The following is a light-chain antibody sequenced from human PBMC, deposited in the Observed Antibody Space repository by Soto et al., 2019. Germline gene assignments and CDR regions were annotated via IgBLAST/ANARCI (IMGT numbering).Light chain of an antibody. CDR3: QVWDNYSAS. J-gene: IGLJ2*01. CDR2: DDS. CDR1: NIVSRS. Sequence: SYELTQPPSVSVAPGQTASITCGGDNIVSRSVHWYQQKPGQAPVVVVNDDSDRPSGIPERFSGSNSGNTATLTISRVEAGDEADYYCQVWDNYSASFGVGTKLTVL. V-gene: IGLV3-21*02.